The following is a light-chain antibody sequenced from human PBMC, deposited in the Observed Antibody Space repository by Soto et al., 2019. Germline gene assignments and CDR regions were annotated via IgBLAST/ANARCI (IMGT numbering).Light chain of an antibody. Sequence: DIQMTQSPSSVSASVGDRVTITCRASQDTSGWLAWYQQRPGKATKLLIFGASTLQSGVPSRVSGSGSGTDFTLTISSLQPEDSATYYCQQANSFPFTFGLGTKVDIK. CDR3: QQANSFPFT. CDR1: QDTSGW. V-gene: IGKV1D-12*01. CDR2: GAS. J-gene: IGKJ3*01.